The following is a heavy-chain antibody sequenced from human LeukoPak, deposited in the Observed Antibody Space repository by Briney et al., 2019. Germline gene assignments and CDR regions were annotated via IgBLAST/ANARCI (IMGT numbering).Heavy chain of an antibody. CDR1: GDSISSYY. J-gene: IGHJ4*02. CDR3: VRGSSSTWFDTGSLDH. Sequence: SETLSLTCTVSGDSISSYYWNWIRQPPGKGLEWIGYIYYNGGTNYNPSLKSRVAISVDTSKNQFSLKLSSVTAADTAVYYCVRGSSSTWFDTGSLDHWGQGTPVTVSS. CDR2: IYYNGGT. V-gene: IGHV4-59*01. D-gene: IGHD6-13*01.